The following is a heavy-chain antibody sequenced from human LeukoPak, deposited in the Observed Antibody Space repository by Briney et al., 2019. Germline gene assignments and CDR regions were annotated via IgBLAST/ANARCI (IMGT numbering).Heavy chain of an antibody. D-gene: IGHD3-10*01. CDR2: ITYRGST. Sequence: SETLSLTCDVSGGSLSGYFWSWIRQSPGKGLEWIGYITYRGSTNCNPSFKSRVTISIDTSKNQFSLSLASVTAADTAVYYCARGSGGYWGQGTLVTVSS. CDR1: GGSLSGYF. J-gene: IGHJ4*02. V-gene: IGHV4-59*01. CDR3: ARGSGGY.